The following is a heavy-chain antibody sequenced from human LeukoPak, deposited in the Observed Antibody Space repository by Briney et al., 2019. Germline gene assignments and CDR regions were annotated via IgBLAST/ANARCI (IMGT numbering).Heavy chain of an antibody. V-gene: IGHV3-7*04. CDR3: ARGKVIPGP. D-gene: IGHD2-21*01. Sequence: GGSLRLSCAGSGFTFRSYWMSWVRQAPGKGLEWVANIKQDGSETYYVDSVKGRFTISRDNAKSSLYLQMNNLRAEDTAVYFCARGKVIPGPWGQGTLVTVSS. J-gene: IGHJ5*02. CDR1: GFTFRSYW. CDR2: IKQDGSET.